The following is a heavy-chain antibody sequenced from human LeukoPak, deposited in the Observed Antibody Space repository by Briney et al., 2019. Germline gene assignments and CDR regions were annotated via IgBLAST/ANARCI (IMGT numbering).Heavy chain of an antibody. V-gene: IGHV4-34*01. CDR2: INHSGST. D-gene: IGHD2-2*02. Sequence: SETLSLTCAVYGGSFSGYYWSWIRQPPGKGLEWIGEINHSGSTNYNPSLKSRVTISVDTSKNQFPLKLSSVTAADTAVYYCARGLLVVVPAAIIHWFDPWGQGTLVTVSS. CDR1: GGSFSGYY. J-gene: IGHJ5*02. CDR3: ARGLLVVVPAAIIHWFDP.